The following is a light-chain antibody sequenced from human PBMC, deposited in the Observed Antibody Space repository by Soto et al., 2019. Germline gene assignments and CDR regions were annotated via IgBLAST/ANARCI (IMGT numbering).Light chain of an antibody. CDR2: LNSDGSH. J-gene: IGLJ2*01. Sequence: QPVLTQSPSASASLGASVKLTCTLSSGHSSYAIAWHQQQPEKGPRSLMKLNSDGSHSKGDGIPDRFSGSSSGAERYLTISRLQSEDEADYYCQTWGTGIQVFGGGTKLTVL. CDR1: SGHSSYA. V-gene: IGLV4-69*01. CDR3: QTWGTGIQV.